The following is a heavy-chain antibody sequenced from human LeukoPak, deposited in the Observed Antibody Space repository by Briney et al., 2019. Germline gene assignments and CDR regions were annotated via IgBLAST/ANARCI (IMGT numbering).Heavy chain of an antibody. Sequence: SETLSLTCAVYGGSFSGYYWSWIRQPPGKGLEWIGEINHSGSTNYNPSLKSRVTISVDTSKNQFSLKLSSVTAADTAVYYCASLVIGSGYYCYYGMDVWGQGTTVTVSS. J-gene: IGHJ6*02. D-gene: IGHD3-16*02. V-gene: IGHV4-34*01. CDR3: ASLVIGSGYYCYYGMDV. CDR1: GGSFSGYY. CDR2: INHSGST.